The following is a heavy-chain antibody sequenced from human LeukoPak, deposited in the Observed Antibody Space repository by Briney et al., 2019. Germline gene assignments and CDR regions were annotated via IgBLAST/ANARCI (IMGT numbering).Heavy chain of an antibody. CDR1: GFTFSSYA. Sequence: GGSLRLSCAASGFTFSSYAMSWVRQAPGKGLEWVSGVSGSGGSTVYTDSVKGRFTISRDNSKNTLYLQMNSLRAEDTAVYYCAKGVAGCSGGSCYSDYYMDVWGKGTTVTVSS. CDR2: VSGSGGST. CDR3: AKGVAGCSGGSCYSDYYMDV. J-gene: IGHJ6*03. D-gene: IGHD2-15*01. V-gene: IGHV3-23*01.